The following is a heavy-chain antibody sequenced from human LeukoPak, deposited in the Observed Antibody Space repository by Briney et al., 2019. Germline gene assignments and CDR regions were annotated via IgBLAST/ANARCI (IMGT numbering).Heavy chain of an antibody. J-gene: IGHJ4*02. Sequence: PGGSLRLSCAASGFTFSSYEMNWVRQAPGKGLEWVSYISSSGSTIYYADSVKGRFTISRDNAKNSLYLQMDSLRAEDTAVYYCARDPGDCGGDCDDYWGQGTLVTVSS. V-gene: IGHV3-48*03. CDR3: ARDPGDCGGDCDDY. CDR1: GFTFSSYE. D-gene: IGHD2-21*02. CDR2: ISSSGSTI.